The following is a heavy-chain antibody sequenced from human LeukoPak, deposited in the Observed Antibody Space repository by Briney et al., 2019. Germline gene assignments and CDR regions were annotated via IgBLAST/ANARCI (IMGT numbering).Heavy chain of an antibody. J-gene: IGHJ6*02. Sequence: GRSLRLSCAASGFTFSSYGMHWVRQAPGKGLEWVAVIWYDGGNKYYADSVKGRFTISRDNSKNTLYLQMNSLRAEDTAVYYCARDTAAGPLHLYYYGMDVWGQGTTVTVSS. CDR3: ARDTAAGPLHLYYYGMDV. CDR1: GFTFSSYG. CDR2: IWYDGGNK. V-gene: IGHV3-33*01. D-gene: IGHD6-13*01.